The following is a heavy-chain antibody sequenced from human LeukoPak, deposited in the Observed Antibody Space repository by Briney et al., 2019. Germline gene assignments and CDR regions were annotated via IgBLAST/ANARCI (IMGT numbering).Heavy chain of an antibody. CDR1: GFTFSHFW. D-gene: IGHD2-15*01. CDR3: ARVYIVFFP. V-gene: IGHV3-7*03. J-gene: IGHJ5*02. CDR2: IKTDGSEK. Sequence: GGSLRLSCAASGFTFSHFWMSWVRQAPGKGLEWVANIKTDGSEKYYVDSVKGRFTISRDNAKNSLYLQMNSLRAEDTAVYYCARVYIVFFPGARGPLVIVSS.